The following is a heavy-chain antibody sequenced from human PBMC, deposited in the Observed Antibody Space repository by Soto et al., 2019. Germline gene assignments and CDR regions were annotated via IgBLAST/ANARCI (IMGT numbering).Heavy chain of an antibody. CDR1: GGSINSGGYS. Sequence: SETLSLTCTVSGGSINSGGYSWTWIRQPPGKGLEWIGFIYHTGTTYYNPSLKSRVTISVDRSKNQFSLKLNSVTAADTAVYYCARFQGHSGKGSWFDPWGQGTLVTVSS. D-gene: IGHD3-10*01. CDR2: IYHTGTT. V-gene: IGHV4-30-2*01. J-gene: IGHJ5*02. CDR3: ARFQGHSGKGSWFDP.